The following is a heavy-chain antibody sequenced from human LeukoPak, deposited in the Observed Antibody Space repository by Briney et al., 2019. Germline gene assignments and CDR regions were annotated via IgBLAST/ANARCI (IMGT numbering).Heavy chain of an antibody. CDR2: IYYSGST. CDR3: AREGGLREYYFDY. D-gene: IGHD3-16*01. Sequence: SETLSLTCTASGGSISSYYWSWIRQPPGKGLEWIGYIYYSGSTNYNPSLKSRVTISVDTSQNQFSLKLSSVTAADTAVYYCAREGGLREYYFDYWGQGTLVTVSS. J-gene: IGHJ4*02. CDR1: GGSISSYY. V-gene: IGHV4-59*01.